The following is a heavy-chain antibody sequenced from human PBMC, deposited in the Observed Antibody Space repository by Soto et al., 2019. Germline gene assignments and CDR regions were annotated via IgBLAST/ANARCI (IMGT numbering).Heavy chain of an antibody. Sequence: ASVKVSCKASGYTFTSYVIHWVRQAPGQRLEWMGRINAGNGNTKYSQQFQGRVIITRDTSATTAYMELSSLRSEDAGVYFCARGINWNPLYDYYGMDVWGQGTTVTVSS. CDR2: INAGNGNT. CDR3: ARGINWNPLYDYYGMDV. D-gene: IGHD1-1*01. J-gene: IGHJ6*02. CDR1: GYTFTSYV. V-gene: IGHV1-3*01.